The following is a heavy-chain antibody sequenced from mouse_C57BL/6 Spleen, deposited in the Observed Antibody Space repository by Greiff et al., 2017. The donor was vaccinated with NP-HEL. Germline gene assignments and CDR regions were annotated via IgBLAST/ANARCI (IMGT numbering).Heavy chain of an antibody. CDR1: GFSLTSYG. Sequence: QVQLKESGPGLVQPSQSLSITCTVSGFSLTSYGVHWVRQSPGKGLEWLGVIWRGGSTDYNAAFMSRLSITKDNSKSQVFFKMNSLQADDTAIYYCAKNAVDYYGSSYYFDYWGQGTTLTVSS. CDR2: IWRGGST. CDR3: AKNAVDYYGSSYYFDY. V-gene: IGHV2-5*01. D-gene: IGHD1-1*01. J-gene: IGHJ2*01.